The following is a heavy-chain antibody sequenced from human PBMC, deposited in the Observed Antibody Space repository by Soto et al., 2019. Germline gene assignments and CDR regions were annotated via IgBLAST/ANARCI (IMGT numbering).Heavy chain of an antibody. Sequence: EIQLVESGGGVVKPGESLTLSCAASGFTVKDAWKHWVRQAPGKGLEWVGLIRSQKDGGATHYAAPVRDRFTISRDDSRNTLYLRMNSLKIEDTAVYYCTQLYRDDPWGQGTLVTVSS. CDR2: IRSQKDGGAT. D-gene: IGHD3-10*01. CDR3: TQLYRDDP. CDR1: GFTVKDAW. V-gene: IGHV3-15*06. J-gene: IGHJ5*02.